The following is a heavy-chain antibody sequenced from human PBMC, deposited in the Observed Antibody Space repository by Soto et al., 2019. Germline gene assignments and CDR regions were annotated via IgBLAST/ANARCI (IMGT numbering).Heavy chain of an antibody. CDR3: ASEDSSSLRD. J-gene: IGHJ4*02. CDR2: ISYDGSNK. D-gene: IGHD6-13*01. V-gene: IGHV3-30-3*01. Sequence: QVQLVESGGGVVQPGRSLRLSCAASGFTFSSYAMHWVRQAPGKGLEWVAVISYDGSNKYYADSVKGRFTISRDNSKNTLYLQMNSLRAEDPDVYDCASEDSSSLRDWGQGTLVTVS. CDR1: GFTFSSYA.